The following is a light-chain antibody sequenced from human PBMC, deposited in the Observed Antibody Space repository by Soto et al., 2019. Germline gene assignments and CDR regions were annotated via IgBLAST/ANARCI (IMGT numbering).Light chain of an antibody. V-gene: IGLV2-14*01. Sequence: QSVLTQPASVSGSPGQSITISCTGTSSDVGGYNYVSWYQQRPGIAPKLLIYGVTNRPSGVSTRFSGSKSGNTASLTISGLQAEDEADYHCSSYTSASTLLYLFGTGTKLTVL. CDR3: SSYTSASTLLYL. CDR1: SSDVGGYNY. J-gene: IGLJ1*01. CDR2: GVT.